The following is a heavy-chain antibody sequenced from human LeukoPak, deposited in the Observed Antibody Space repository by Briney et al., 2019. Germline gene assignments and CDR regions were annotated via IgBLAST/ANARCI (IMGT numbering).Heavy chain of an antibody. V-gene: IGHV4-61*01. J-gene: IGHJ4*02. Sequence: SETLSLTCTVSGDSISSGSYYWSWIRQPPGKGLEWIGYIYTSGSTNYNPSLKSRVTISVDTSKNQFSLKLSSVTAADTAVYYCAGGLLWFGELSPNFDYWGQGTLVTVSS. D-gene: IGHD3-10*01. CDR2: IYTSGST. CDR3: AGGLLWFGELSPNFDY. CDR1: GDSISSGSYY.